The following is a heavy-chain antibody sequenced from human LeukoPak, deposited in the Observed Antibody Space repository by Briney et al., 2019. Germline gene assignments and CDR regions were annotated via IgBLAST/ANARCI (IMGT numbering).Heavy chain of an antibody. CDR1: GFTFSGSA. CDR3: TKDRGTYNWFDP. D-gene: IGHD2-15*01. V-gene: IGHV3-73*01. J-gene: IGHJ5*02. Sequence: GGSLKLSCAASGFTFSGSAVHWVRQSSGKGLEWVGHIDKKDNLYATAYAESVKGRFTISRDDSKDTAFLHMDSLKAEDTALYYCTKDRGTYNWFDPWGQGTLVTVSS. CDR2: IDKKDNLYAT.